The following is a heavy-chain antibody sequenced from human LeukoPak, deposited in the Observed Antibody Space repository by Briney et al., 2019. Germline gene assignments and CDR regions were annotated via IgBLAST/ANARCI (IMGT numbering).Heavy chain of an antibody. D-gene: IGHD6-6*01. Sequence: GGSLRLSCAASGFTFSSYAMSWVRQAPGKGLEWVSAISGSGGSTYYADSVKGRFTISRDNSKNTLYLQMNSLRAEDTAVYYCARDLGYSSSSGLYWGQGTLVTVSS. CDR3: ARDLGYSSSSGLY. J-gene: IGHJ4*02. V-gene: IGHV3-23*01. CDR1: GFTFSSYA. CDR2: ISGSGGST.